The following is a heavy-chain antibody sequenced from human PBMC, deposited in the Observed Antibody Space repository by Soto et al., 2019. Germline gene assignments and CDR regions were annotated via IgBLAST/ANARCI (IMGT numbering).Heavy chain of an antibody. Sequence: ASVKVSCKASGYTFATYVIHWVRQAPGQRLEWMGWINVNNGKTKYSQKFQGRVTMTRDTSASTAYMTAYMELSSLRSEDTAVYFCARESQWLIDYWGQGTLVTVSS. D-gene: IGHD6-19*01. V-gene: IGHV1-3*01. CDR3: ARESQWLIDY. CDR1: GYTFATYV. J-gene: IGHJ4*02. CDR2: INVNNGKT.